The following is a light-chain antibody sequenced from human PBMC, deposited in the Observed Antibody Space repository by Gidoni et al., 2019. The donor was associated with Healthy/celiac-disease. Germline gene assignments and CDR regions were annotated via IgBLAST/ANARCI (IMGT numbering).Light chain of an antibody. CDR3: QQYNNWPLA. J-gene: IGKJ5*01. Sequence: EIVMTQSPATLSVSPGERATLSCRASQCVSSNLAWYQQKPGQAPRLLIYGASTRATGIPARFSGSGSGTEFTLTISSLQSEDFAVYYCQQYNNWPLAFGQGTRLEIK. CDR2: GAS. CDR1: QCVSSN. V-gene: IGKV3-15*01.